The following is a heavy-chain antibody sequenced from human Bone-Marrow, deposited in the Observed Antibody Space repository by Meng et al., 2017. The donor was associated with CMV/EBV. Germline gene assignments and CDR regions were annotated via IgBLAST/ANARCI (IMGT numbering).Heavy chain of an antibody. D-gene: IGHD5-12*01. CDR3: ARSIVAKGFDY. J-gene: IGHJ4*02. CDR1: GFTFSSYA. CDR2: INWNGGST. Sequence: GESLKISCAASGFTFSSYAMSWVRQAPGKGLEWVSGINWNGGSTGYADSVKGRFTISRDNAKNSLYLQMNSLRAEDTALYYCARSIVAKGFDYWGQGTLVTVSS. V-gene: IGHV3-20*04.